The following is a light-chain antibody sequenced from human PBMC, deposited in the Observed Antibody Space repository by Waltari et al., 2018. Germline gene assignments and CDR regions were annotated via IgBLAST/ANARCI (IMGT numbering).Light chain of an antibody. CDR3: MQGTHWPRT. V-gene: IGKV2-30*01. J-gene: IGKJ1*01. CDR2: KVS. CDR1: QSLLYSDGYTY. Sequence: DVVMTQSPLSLPVTLGQPASISCRSSQSLLYSDGYTYLNWFQQRPGQSPRRLIYKVSYRDPGVPDRFSGSGSGTDFTLKISRVEAEDVGFYYCMQGTHWPRTFGQGTKVEIK.